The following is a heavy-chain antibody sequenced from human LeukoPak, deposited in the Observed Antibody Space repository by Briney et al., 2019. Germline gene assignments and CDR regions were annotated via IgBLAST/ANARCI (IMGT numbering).Heavy chain of an antibody. J-gene: IGHJ4*02. CDR2: ISAYNGNT. V-gene: IGHV1-18*01. CDR3: ARGRIGYCSSTSCPPKYYFDY. CDR1: GYTFTSYG. D-gene: IGHD2-2*01. Sequence: ASVKVSCKASGYTFTSYGISWVRQAPGQGLEWMGWISAYNGNTNYAQKLQGRVTMTTDTSTGTAYMELRSLRSDDTAVYYCARGRIGYCSSTSCPPKYYFDYWGQGTLVTVSS.